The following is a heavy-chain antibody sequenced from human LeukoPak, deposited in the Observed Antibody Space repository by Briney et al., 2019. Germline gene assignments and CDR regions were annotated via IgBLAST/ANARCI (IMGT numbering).Heavy chain of an antibody. CDR3: VTRASVNGKTRF. CDR2: ISRTSSYI. D-gene: IGHD1/OR15-1a*01. J-gene: IGHJ4*02. Sequence: KTGGSLRLSCAASGLPFSTYSMNWVRKAQGKGLEWVSTISRTSSYIYEADSVKGRFTISRDNANNSLYLQMTNVRDDDTAVYYCVTRASVNGKTRFWGQGTLVTVSS. CDR1: GLPFSTYS. V-gene: IGHV3-21*01.